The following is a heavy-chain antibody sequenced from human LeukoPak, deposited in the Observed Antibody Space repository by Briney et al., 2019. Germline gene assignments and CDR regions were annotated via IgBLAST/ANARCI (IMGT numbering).Heavy chain of an antibody. J-gene: IGHJ5*02. CDR3: AKDGGGYCTSSSCAGTWFDP. CDR2: IKQDGSEK. D-gene: IGHD2-2*03. V-gene: IGHV3-7*01. CDR1: GFTFSSYW. Sequence: GGSLRLSCAASGFTFSSYWMSWVRQAPGKGLEWVANIKQDGSEKYYVDSVKGRFTISRDNAKNSLYLQMNSLRAEDTAVYYCAKDGGGYCTSSSCAGTWFDPWGQGTLVTVSS.